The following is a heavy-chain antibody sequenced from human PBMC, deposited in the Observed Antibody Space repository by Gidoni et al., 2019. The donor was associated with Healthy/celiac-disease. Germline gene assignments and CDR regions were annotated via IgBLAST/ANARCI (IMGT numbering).Heavy chain of an antibody. CDR3: AREWQRYSYPNHYYYYGMDV. V-gene: IGHV4-59*01. CDR1: GGSLSSYY. J-gene: IGHJ6*02. Sequence: QVQLQESGPGLVKPSETLSLTCTVSGGSLSSYYWSWIRQPPGKGLEWIGYIYYSGSTNYNPSLKSRVTISVDTSKNQFSLKLSSVTAADTAVYYCAREWQRYSYPNHYYYYGMDVWGQGTTVTVSS. D-gene: IGHD5-18*01. CDR2: IYYSGST.